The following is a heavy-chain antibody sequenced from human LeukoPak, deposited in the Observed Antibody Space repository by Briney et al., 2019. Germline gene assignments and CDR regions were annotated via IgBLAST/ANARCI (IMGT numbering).Heavy chain of an antibody. CDR1: GFTFSDAW. D-gene: IGHD2-2*01. CDR2: IKRKSDGGTT. CDR3: ATDSRGDF. V-gene: IGHV3-15*05. J-gene: IGHJ4*02. Sequence: PGGSLRLSCAASGFTFSDAWMTWLRQAPGQGLEWIGLIKRKSDGGTTQYGPPMEGRFTISRDDSKETLYLQMDSVKTEDTAVYYCATDSRGDFWGQGTLVTVSS.